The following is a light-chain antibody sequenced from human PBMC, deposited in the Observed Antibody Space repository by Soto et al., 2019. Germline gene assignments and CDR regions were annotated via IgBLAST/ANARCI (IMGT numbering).Light chain of an antibody. CDR2: EVS. CDR3: SSYSSRSNLV. Sequence: QSVLTQPASVSGSPGQSITIACTGTSSDVGGYKYVSWYQQHPGKAPKLMIYEVSNRPSGVSNRFSGSKSGNTASLTISGLQAEDEADYYCSSYSSRSNLVFGTGTKVTV. CDR1: SSDVGGYKY. J-gene: IGLJ1*01. V-gene: IGLV2-14*01.